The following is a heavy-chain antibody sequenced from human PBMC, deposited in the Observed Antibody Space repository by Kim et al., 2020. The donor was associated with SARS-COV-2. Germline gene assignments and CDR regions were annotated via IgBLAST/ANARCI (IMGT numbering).Heavy chain of an antibody. Sequence: SETLSLTCTVSGGSISSGGYYWSWIRQHPGKGLEWIGYIYYSGSTYYNPSLKSRVTISVDTSKNQFSLKLSSVTAADTAVYYCARAPETYYYDSSGLGEPYYFDYWGQGTLVTVSS. D-gene: IGHD3-22*01. V-gene: IGHV4-31*03. CDR1: GGSISSGGYY. J-gene: IGHJ4*02. CDR3: ARAPETYYYDSSGLGEPYYFDY. CDR2: IYYSGST.